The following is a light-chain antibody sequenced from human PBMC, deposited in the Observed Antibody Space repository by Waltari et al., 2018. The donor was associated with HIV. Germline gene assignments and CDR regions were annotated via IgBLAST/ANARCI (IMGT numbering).Light chain of an antibody. V-gene: IGLV1-47*01. CDR3: AVWDDSLSGPG. J-gene: IGLJ2*01. CDR1: DSNIGTNS. Sequence: QSVLTQPPSASGTPGQRVTISCSGSDSNIGTNSVYWYQFLPGAAPKLLIYRNNQRPSGVSDRFSGSKSGSSASLAISGLRFEDEADYFCAVWDDSLSGPGFGGGTKVAV. CDR2: RNN.